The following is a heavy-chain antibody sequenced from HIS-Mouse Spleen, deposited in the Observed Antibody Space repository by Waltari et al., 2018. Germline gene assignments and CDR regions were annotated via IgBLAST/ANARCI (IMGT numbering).Heavy chain of an antibody. J-gene: IGHJ2*01. V-gene: IGHV4-34*01. CDR3: AREIPYSSSWYDWYFDL. CDR1: GGSFSGYY. CDR2: INHRGST. Sequence: QVQLQQWGAGLLKPSETLSLTCAVYGGSFSGYYWSWIRQPPGKGLEWIGEINHRGSTNYNPSLKSRVTISVDTSKNQFSLKLSSVTAADTAVYYCAREIPYSSSWYDWYFDLWGRGTLVTVSS. D-gene: IGHD6-13*01.